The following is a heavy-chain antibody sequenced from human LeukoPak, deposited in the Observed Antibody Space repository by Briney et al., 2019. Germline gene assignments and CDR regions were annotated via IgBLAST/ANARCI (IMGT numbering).Heavy chain of an antibody. J-gene: IGHJ4*02. CDR3: ARRRMAAADYFDY. D-gene: IGHD6-13*01. V-gene: IGHV4-39*01. Sequence: PSETLSLTCTVSGGSISSSSYYWGWIRQPPGKGLEWIGSIYYRGSTYYNPSLKSRVTISVDTSKNQFSLKLSSVTAADTAVYYCARRRMAAADYFDYWGQGTLVTVSS. CDR1: GGSISSSSYY. CDR2: IYYRGST.